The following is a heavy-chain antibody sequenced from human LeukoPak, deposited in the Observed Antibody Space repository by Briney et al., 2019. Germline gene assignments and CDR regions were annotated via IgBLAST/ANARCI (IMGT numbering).Heavy chain of an antibody. CDR1: GFTVSSNY. J-gene: IGHJ4*02. CDR2: IYSGGST. CDR3: AREPDSSGWCDY. D-gene: IGHD6-19*01. V-gene: IGHV3-66*01. Sequence: GGSLRLSCAASGFTVSSNYMSWVRQAPGKGLEWVSVIYSGGSTYYADSVKGRFTISRDNSKNTLYLQMNSLRAEDTAVYHCAREPDSSGWCDYWGQGTLVTVSS.